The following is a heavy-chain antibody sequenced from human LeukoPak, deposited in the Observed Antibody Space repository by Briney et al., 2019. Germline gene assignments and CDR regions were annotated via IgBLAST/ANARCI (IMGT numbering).Heavy chain of an antibody. CDR2: IYSGGST. CDR3: ARDRGYCTNGVCSWYFDY. Sequence: GGSLRLSCAASGFTVSSNYMSWVRQAPGKGLEWVSVIYSGGSTYYADSVKGRFTISRDNSKNTLYLQMNSLRAEDTAVYYCARDRGYCTNGVCSWYFDYWGQGTLVTVSS. J-gene: IGHJ4*02. V-gene: IGHV3-53*01. D-gene: IGHD2-8*01. CDR1: GFTVSSNY.